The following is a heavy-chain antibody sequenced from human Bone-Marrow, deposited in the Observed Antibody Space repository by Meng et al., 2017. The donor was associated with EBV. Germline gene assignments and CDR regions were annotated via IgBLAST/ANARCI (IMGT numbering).Heavy chain of an antibody. D-gene: IGHD3-10*01. J-gene: IGHJ4*02. V-gene: IGHV1-69*01. CDR2: LIPMSGAP. CDR3: ASESGRGFTPDY. CDR1: GVTFNSDA. Sequence: QVQVVQSGAEVEEPGVAVKVPLWTSGVTFNSDAGSWVRQAPGQGLEWMGGLIPMSGAPHYAQKFQGRVTITADESTSTHYMDLSNLRSDDTAMYYCASESGRGFTPDYWGQGTLVTVSS.